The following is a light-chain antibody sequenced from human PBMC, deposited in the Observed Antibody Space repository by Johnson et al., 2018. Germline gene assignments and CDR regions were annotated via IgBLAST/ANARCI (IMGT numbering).Light chain of an antibody. Sequence: QSVLTQPPSVSAAPGQKVTISCSGSSSNIGNNYVSWYQQLPGTAPKLLIYENNKRPSGIPDRLSGSKSGTSATLGITGLQTGDEAEYYCGTGDSSLSAGNVFGTGTKVTVL. CDR3: GTGDSSLSAGNV. CDR1: SSNIGNNY. CDR2: ENN. V-gene: IGLV1-51*02. J-gene: IGLJ1*01.